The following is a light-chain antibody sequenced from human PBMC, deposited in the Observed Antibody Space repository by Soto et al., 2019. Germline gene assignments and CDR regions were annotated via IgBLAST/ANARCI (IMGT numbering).Light chain of an antibody. CDR2: DAS. CDR1: QDIRNS. Sequence: DIQMSQSPSSLSASVGDRVTITCQASQDIRNSLNWYQQKPGKAPKLLIYDASNLETGVPSRFSGSGSGTHFTFTISRLQTEDIATYYCQQYDDLPHTFGQGTKLEIK. CDR3: QQYDDLPHT. J-gene: IGKJ2*01. V-gene: IGKV1-33*01.